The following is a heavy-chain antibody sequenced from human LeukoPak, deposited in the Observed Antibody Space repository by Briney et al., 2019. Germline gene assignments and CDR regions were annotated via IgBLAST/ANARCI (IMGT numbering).Heavy chain of an antibody. Sequence: SETLPLTCSVSGGSISSLYWSWIRQPPGKGLEWIGYIYYTGSTNYNPSLKSRVTMFVDMSKNQFSLRLSSVTAADTAVYYCARHRAYSSSSPFDYWGQGTLVTVSS. CDR2: IYYTGST. V-gene: IGHV4-59*08. J-gene: IGHJ4*02. CDR1: GGSISSLY. CDR3: ARHRAYSSSSPFDY. D-gene: IGHD6-6*01.